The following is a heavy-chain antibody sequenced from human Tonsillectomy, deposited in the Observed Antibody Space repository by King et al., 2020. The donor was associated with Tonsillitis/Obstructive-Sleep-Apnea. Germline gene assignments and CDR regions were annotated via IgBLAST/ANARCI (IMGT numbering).Heavy chain of an antibody. CDR3: ARGGWNYYNY. J-gene: IGHJ4*02. V-gene: IGHV4-59*01. Sequence: QLQESGPGLVKPSETLYLTCHVSGGSISSYYWSWIRQPPGKGLEWIGYTYYCGSTNYNPSLKTRVTISVDTSKNQFSLKLRSVIAADTSVYYCARGGWNYYNYWGQGTLVTVSS. CDR2: TYYCGST. CDR1: GGSISSYY. D-gene: IGHD1-7*01.